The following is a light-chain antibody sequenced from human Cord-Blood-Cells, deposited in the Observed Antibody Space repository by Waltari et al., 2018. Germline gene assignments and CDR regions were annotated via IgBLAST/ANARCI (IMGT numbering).Light chain of an antibody. V-gene: IGLV2-11*01. CDR2: DVS. CDR3: SSYTSSSTLVV. CDR1: SSDVGGYNY. Sequence: QSALTQPRSVSGSPGQSVTISCTGTSSDVGGYNYVSCYQQQPGKAPKLMIYDVSKRPSGVPDCFSGSKSGNTASRTISGLQAEDEADYYCSSYTSSSTLVVFGGGTKLTVL. J-gene: IGLJ2*01.